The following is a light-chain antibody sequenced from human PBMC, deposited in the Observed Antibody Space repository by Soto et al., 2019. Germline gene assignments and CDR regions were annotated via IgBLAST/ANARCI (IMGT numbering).Light chain of an antibody. CDR2: EVN. Sequence: QSVLTQPPSASGSPGQSVTISCTGTSSDVGYYKYVAWYQQRPGKAPKLMIFEVNKRPSGVPDRFSGSKSGNTASLTVSGLQAEDEADYYCCSYGDNNYFVFGTGTKVTVL. CDR1: SSDVGYYKY. CDR3: CSYGDNNYFV. V-gene: IGLV2-8*01. J-gene: IGLJ1*01.